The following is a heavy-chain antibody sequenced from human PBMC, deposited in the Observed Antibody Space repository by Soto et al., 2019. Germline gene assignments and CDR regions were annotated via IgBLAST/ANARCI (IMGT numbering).Heavy chain of an antibody. D-gene: IGHD2-2*01. J-gene: IGHJ3*02. CDR1: GYGLTVDH. CDR3: ARAYNCSSTSCYGDDASDI. Sequence: SAKVSSKGSGYGLTVDHMGCVRQAHGQGLEWMGWINPNSGGTNYAQKFQGWVTMTRDTSISTAYMELSRLRSDDTAVYYCARAYNCSSTSCYGDDASDIWGQGTMDTVSS. V-gene: IGHV1-2*04. CDR2: INPNSGGT.